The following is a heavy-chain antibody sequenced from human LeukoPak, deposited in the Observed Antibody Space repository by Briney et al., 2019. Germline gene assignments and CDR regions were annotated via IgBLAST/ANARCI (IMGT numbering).Heavy chain of an antibody. V-gene: IGHV4-4*07. D-gene: IGHD5-18*01. J-gene: IGHJ4*02. CDR1: GVSINYYY. CDR3: ARGYSNGYVDY. CDR2: IYTSGST. Sequence: SETLSLTCIVSGVSINYYYWSWIRQVAGKGLEWTGRIYTSGSTNYNPSLKSRITMSVDTSKNQFSLKLSSVTAADTAVYYCARGYSNGYVDYWGQGTLVTVSS.